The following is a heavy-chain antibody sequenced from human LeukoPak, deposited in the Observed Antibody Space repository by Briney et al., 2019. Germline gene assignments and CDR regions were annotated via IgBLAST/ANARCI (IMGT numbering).Heavy chain of an antibody. CDR2: IKPNSGGT. V-gene: IGHV1-2*06. CDR3: AREGGTGLVEFQHRDAFDI. CDR1: GYTFTGYY. J-gene: IGHJ3*02. Sequence: ASVKVSCKASGYTFTGYYMHWVRQAPGQGLGWMGRIKPNSGGTNYAQKFQGRVTMTRDTAINPAHMELSRLRSDDQSVYYCAREGGTGLVEFQHRDAFDIWGQGTMVTVSS. D-gene: IGHD3-10*01.